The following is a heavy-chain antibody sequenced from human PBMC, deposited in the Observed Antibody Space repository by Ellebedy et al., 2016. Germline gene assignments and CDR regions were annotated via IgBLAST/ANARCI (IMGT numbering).Heavy chain of an antibody. J-gene: IGHJ6*02. Sequence: GESLKISCAASGFTFNDYSMNWVRQAPGKGLEWVSYISSSSSYKYYADSVKGRFTISRDNAKNSLYLQMNSLRAEDTAVYYCAKQFTPDDSSGYYYYYYHLDVWGQGTTVTVSS. CDR2: ISSSSSYK. D-gene: IGHD3-22*01. CDR1: GFTFNDYS. V-gene: IGHV3-21*01. CDR3: AKQFTPDDSSGYYYYYYHLDV.